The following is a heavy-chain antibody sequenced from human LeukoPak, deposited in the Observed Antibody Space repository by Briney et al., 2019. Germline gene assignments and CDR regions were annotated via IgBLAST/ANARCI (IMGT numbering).Heavy chain of an antibody. Sequence: ASVKVSCKASGYTFTSYYMHWVRQAPGQGLEWMGIINPSGGSTSYAQKFQGRVTMTRDTSTSTVYMELSSLRSEDTAVYYCARVGEAAATAGAFDIWGQGTMVTVSS. CDR1: GYTFTSYY. V-gene: IGHV1-46*01. CDR3: ARVGEAAATAGAFDI. D-gene: IGHD3-16*01. J-gene: IGHJ3*02. CDR2: INPSGGST.